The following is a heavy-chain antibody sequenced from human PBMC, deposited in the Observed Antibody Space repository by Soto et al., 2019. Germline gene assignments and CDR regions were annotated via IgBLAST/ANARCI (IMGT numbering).Heavy chain of an antibody. V-gene: IGHV3-33*01. CDR1: GFTFSSYG. J-gene: IGHJ3*02. CDR3: ARLYCSASSCYSVGAFDI. Sequence: GESLKISCAASGFTFSSYGMHWVRQAPGKGLEWVALIWFDGSDKYYTESVKGRFTISRDNSKSTLYLQMNSLRAEDTAVYYCARLYCSASSCYSVGAFDIRGQGTMVTVS. D-gene: IGHD2-15*01. CDR2: IWFDGSDK.